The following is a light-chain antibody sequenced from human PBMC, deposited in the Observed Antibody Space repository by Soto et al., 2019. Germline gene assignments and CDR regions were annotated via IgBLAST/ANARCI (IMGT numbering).Light chain of an antibody. Sequence: DFQMTQSPSTLSASVGDRVTITCRASQSISTWLAWYQQKAGKAPKLLIYDVSSLEGGVPSRFSGSGSGTDFTLTISRLQPDDSATYYCQQYASYWTFGQGTKVDI. CDR2: DVS. CDR1: QSISTW. J-gene: IGKJ1*01. V-gene: IGKV1-5*01. CDR3: QQYASYWT.